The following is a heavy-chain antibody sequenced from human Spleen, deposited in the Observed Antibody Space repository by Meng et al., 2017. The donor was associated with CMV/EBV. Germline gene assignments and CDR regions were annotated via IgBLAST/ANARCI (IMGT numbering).Heavy chain of an antibody. CDR2: IRSDGGDR. V-gene: IGHV3-7*01. Sequence: GGSLRLSCAASGFTFSDDWMNWVRQAPGKGLEWVANIRSDGGDRNFVDSVKGRFTISRDNARNSVYLQMNSLRGEDTALYYCTRDIFNDWGQGTPVTVSS. J-gene: IGHJ4*02. CDR3: TRDIFND. CDR1: GFTFSDDW.